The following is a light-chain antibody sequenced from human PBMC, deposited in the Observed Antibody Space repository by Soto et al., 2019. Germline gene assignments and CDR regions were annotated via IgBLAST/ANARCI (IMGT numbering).Light chain of an antibody. CDR1: QSVSSN. Sequence: EILMTQSPATLSVSPGARATLSCRASQSVSSNLAWYQHKPGQAPGLLIYGASPRATGIPGRFSGSGSGTVFTLTISSLQSEDFGVYYCQQYNKWPWTFGRGTKVDIK. V-gene: IGKV3-15*01. J-gene: IGKJ1*01. CDR3: QQYNKWPWT. CDR2: GAS.